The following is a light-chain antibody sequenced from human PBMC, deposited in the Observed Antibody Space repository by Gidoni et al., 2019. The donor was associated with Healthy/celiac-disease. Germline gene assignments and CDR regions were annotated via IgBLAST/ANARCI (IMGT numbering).Light chain of an antibody. CDR3: QQYNNWPLWT. V-gene: IGKV3-15*01. J-gene: IGKJ2*01. CDR2: GAS. Sequence: EIVMTQSPATLSVSPGERATLSCRASQSVSSNLAWYQQKPGQAPRLLIYGASTRATGIPARVSGSGSGTEFTLTISSLQSEDFAVYYCQQYNNWPLWTFGQGSKLEIK. CDR1: QSVSSN.